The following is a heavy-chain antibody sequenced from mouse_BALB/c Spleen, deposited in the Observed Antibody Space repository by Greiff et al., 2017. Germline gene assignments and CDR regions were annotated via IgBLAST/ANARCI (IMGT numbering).Heavy chain of an antibody. Sequence: EVKLMESGPSLVKPSQTLSLTCSVTGDSITSGYWNWIRKFPGNKLEYMGYISYSGSTYYNPSLKSRISITRDTSKNQYYLQLNSVTTEDTATYYCARTGLVPYYFDYWGQGTTLTVSS. CDR2: ISYSGST. V-gene: IGHV3-8*02. CDR1: GDSITSGY. J-gene: IGHJ2*01. CDR3: ARTGLVPYYFDY. D-gene: IGHD3-1*01.